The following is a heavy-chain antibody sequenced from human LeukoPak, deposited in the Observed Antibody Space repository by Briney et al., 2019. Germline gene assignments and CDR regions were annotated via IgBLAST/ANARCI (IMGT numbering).Heavy chain of an antibody. CDR2: IYYSGST. CDR1: GGSVGSGSYY. CDR3: ARGLGYSYGYSDY. J-gene: IGHJ4*02. Sequence: SETLSLTCTVSGGSVGSGSYYWSWIRQPPGKGLEWIGYIYYSGSTNYNPSLKSRVTISVDTSKNQFSLKLSSVTAADTAVHYCARGLGYSYGYSDYWGQGTLVTVSS. V-gene: IGHV4-61*01. D-gene: IGHD5-18*01.